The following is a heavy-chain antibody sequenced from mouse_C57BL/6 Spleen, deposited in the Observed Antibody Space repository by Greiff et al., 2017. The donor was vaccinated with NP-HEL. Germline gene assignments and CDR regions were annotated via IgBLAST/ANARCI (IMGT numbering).Heavy chain of an antibody. J-gene: IGHJ1*03. CDR1: GYAFSSYW. CDR2: IYPGDGDT. D-gene: IGHD1-1*01. CDR3: ARDYYGSSDWYFDV. Sequence: QVQLKESGAELVKPGASVKISCKASGYAFSSYWMNWVKQRPGKGLEWIGQIYPGDGDTNYNGKFKGKATLTADKSSSTAYMQRSSLTSEDSAVYFCARDYYGSSDWYFDVWGTGTTVTVSS. V-gene: IGHV1-80*01.